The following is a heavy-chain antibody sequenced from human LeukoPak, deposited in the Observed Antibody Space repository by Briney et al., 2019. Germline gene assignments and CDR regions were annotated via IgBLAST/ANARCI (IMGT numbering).Heavy chain of an antibody. V-gene: IGHV3-64*01. D-gene: IGHD4-23*01. CDR1: GFTFSSYG. J-gene: IGHJ4*02. Sequence: GGSLRLSRAASGFTFSSYGMVWVRQAPGKGLEYVSGITSNGGTTYYGNSLTGRFTISRYKYKDTLYLQMGSLRSEDMAVYYCARGIRWASDYWGQGTLVTVAP. CDR2: ITSNGGTT. CDR3: ARGIRWASDY.